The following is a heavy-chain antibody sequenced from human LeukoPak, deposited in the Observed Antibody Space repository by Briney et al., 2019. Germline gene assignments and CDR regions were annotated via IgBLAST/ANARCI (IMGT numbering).Heavy chain of an antibody. D-gene: IGHD2-2*02. CDR2: ISSSSSTI. V-gene: IGHV3-48*01. CDR3: ARQLYCSSTSCYKVAAFDI. J-gene: IGHJ3*02. Sequence: GGSLRLSCAASGFTFSSYSMNWVREAPGKGLEGVSYISSSSSTIYYAHSVKGRFTISRDNAKNSLYLQMNSLRAEDTAVYYCARQLYCSSTSCYKVAAFDIWGQGTMVTVSS. CDR1: GFTFSSYS.